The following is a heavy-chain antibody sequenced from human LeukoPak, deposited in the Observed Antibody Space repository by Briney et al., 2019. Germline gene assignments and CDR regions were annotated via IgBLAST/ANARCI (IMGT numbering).Heavy chain of an antibody. Sequence: SETLSLTCTVSGGSISSSSYYWGWIRQPPGKGLEWFGSIYYSGSTYYNPSLKSRVTISVDTSKNQFSLKLSSVTAADTAVYYCARHLVMGLWGYYPLFDYWGQGTLVTVSS. J-gene: IGHJ4*02. CDR2: IYYSGST. CDR3: ARHLVMGLWGYYPLFDY. CDR1: GGSISSSSYY. V-gene: IGHV4-39*01. D-gene: IGHD3-22*01.